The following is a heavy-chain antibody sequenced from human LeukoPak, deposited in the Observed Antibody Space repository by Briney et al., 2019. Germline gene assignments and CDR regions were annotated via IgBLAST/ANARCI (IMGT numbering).Heavy chain of an antibody. CDR2: IYYSGST. D-gene: IGHD1-14*01. J-gene: IGHJ3*02. Sequence: SETLSLTCTVSGGSISSSSYYWGWIRQPPGKGLEWIGSIYYSGSTYYNPSLKSRVTISVDTSKNQFSLKLSSVTAADTAVYYCASRPPREPDIWGQGTMVTVSS. CDR3: ASRPPREPDI. V-gene: IGHV4-39*01. CDR1: GGSISSSSYY.